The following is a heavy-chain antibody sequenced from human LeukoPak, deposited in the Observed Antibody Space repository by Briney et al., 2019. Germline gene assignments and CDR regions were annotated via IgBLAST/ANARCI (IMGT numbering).Heavy chain of an antibody. V-gene: IGHV3-7*01. Sequence: GGSLRLSCAASGFTFSSYWMSWVRQAPGKGLEWVANIKQDGSEKYYVDSVKGRFTISRDNAKNSLYLQMNSLRAEDTAVYYCASWDCGGDCYSGYWGQGTLVTVSS. J-gene: IGHJ4*02. CDR2: IKQDGSEK. D-gene: IGHD2-21*02. CDR1: GFTFSSYW. CDR3: ASWDCGGDCYSGY.